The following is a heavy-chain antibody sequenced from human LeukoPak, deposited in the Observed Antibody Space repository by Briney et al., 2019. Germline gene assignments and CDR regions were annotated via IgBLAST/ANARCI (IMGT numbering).Heavy chain of an antibody. Sequence: SETLSLTCTVSGGSISSYYWSWIRQPPGKGLEWIGYIYYSGSTNYNPSLKSRVTISVDTSKNQFSLKLSSVTAADTAVYYCASFAVLNSVAPPKTYYYYYGMDVWGQGTTVTVSS. D-gene: IGHD2/OR15-2a*01. J-gene: IGHJ6*02. CDR3: ASFAVLNSVAPPKTYYYYYGMDV. CDR1: GGSISSYY. CDR2: IYYSGST. V-gene: IGHV4-59*08.